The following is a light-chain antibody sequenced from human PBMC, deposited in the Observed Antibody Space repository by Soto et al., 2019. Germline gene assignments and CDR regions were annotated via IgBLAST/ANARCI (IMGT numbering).Light chain of an antibody. CDR1: SSEVGSYNL. CDR3: FSYVGLSTFV. Sequence: QSALTQPASVSGSPGQSITISCTGASSEVGSYNLVSWYQQHPGKIPKLMIYEGDKRPLGVSNRFSGSKSGNTASLTISGLQADDEADYYCFSYVGLSTFVFGGGTKLTVL. J-gene: IGLJ2*01. V-gene: IGLV2-23*03. CDR2: EGD.